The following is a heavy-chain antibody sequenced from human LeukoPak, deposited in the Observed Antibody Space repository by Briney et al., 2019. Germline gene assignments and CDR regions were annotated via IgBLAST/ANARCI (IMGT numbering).Heavy chain of an antibody. J-gene: IGHJ4*02. D-gene: IGHD3-3*01. CDR1: GFTFSDYY. CDR2: ISSTGTTI. V-gene: IGHV3-11*01. Sequence: GGSLRLSCAASGFTFSDYYMSWIRQAPGKGLEWISYISSTGTTIYYADSVKGRFTISRDNAKNSLYLQVNSQRAEDTAVYYCARGPFWSGYFDDWGQGTLVTVSS. CDR3: ARGPFWSGYFDD.